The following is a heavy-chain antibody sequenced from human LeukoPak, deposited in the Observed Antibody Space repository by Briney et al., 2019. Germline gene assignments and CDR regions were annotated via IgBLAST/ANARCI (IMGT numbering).Heavy chain of an antibody. CDR1: GFTFSSYG. CDR2: IWYDRSNK. V-gene: IGHV3-33*06. J-gene: IGHJ6*03. D-gene: IGHD4-17*01. Sequence: GGSLRLSCAASGFTFSSYGMHWVRQAPGKGLEWVAVIWYDRSNKYYANSVKGRFTISRDNFKNMLYLQMNSLRAEDTAVYYCAKESGDLSLYYYYYMDVWGKGTTVTVSS. CDR3: AKESGDLSLYYYYYMDV.